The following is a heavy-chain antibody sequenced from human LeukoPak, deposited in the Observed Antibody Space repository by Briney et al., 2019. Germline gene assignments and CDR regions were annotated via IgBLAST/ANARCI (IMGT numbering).Heavy chain of an antibody. Sequence: GGSLRLSCATSGFTFSSYEMNWVRQAPGKGLEWASYISSSGSTIYYADSVKGRFTISRDNAKNSLYLQMNSLRAEDTAVYYCAELGITMIGGVWGKGTTVTISS. D-gene: IGHD3-10*02. V-gene: IGHV3-48*03. J-gene: IGHJ6*04. CDR1: GFTFSSYE. CDR2: ISSSGSTI. CDR3: AELGITMIGGV.